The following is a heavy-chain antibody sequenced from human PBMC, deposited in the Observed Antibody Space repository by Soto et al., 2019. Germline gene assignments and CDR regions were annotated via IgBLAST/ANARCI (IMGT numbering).Heavy chain of an antibody. J-gene: IGHJ4*02. V-gene: IGHV1-69*12. D-gene: IGHD6-19*01. CDR3: ASEVEQWPAY. CDR2: IIPIFGTA. CDR1: GGTFSSYA. Sequence: QVQLVQSGAEVKKPGSSVKVSCKASGGTFSSYAISWVRQAPGQGLEWMGGIIPIFGTAHYAQQFQARVTIPADESTSTAYMQLSSLTSEDTAVYYCASEVEQWPAYWGQGSLVTVST.